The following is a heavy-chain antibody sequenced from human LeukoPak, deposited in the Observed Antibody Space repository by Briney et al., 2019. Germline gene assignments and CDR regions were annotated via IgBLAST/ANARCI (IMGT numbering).Heavy chain of an antibody. CDR2: ISYDGSNK. J-gene: IGHJ4*02. Sequence: PGGSLRLSCAASGFTFSSYAMHWVRQAPGKGLEWVAVISYDGSNKYYADSVKGRFTISRDNSKNTLYLQMNSLRAEDTAVYYCVRDPGSYYFDYWGQGTLVTVSS. D-gene: IGHD1-1*01. CDR3: VRDPGSYYFDY. CDR1: GFTFSSYA. V-gene: IGHV3-30-3*01.